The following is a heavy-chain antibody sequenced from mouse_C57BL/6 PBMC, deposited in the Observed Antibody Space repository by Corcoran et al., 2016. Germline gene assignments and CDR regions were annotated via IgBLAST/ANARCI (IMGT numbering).Heavy chain of an antibody. Sequence: QIQLVQSGPELKKPGETVKISCKASGYTFTTYGMSWVKQAPGKGLKWMGWINPYSGVPTYADEVKGRVAFSLETSASTAYLQIHTLKNEDTATDFCARELNFDYWVQGTTLTVSS. CDR3: ARELNFDY. CDR1: GYTFTTYG. CDR2: INPYSGVP. V-gene: IGHV9-3*01. J-gene: IGHJ2*01.